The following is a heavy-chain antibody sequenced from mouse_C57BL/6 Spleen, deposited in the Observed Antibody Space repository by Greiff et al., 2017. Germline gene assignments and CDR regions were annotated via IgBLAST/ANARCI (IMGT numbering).Heavy chain of an antibody. J-gene: IGHJ4*01. CDR3: ARLYYYGSSYAMDY. D-gene: IGHD1-1*01. V-gene: IGHV1-22*01. CDR2: INPNNGGT. CDR1: GYTFTDYN. Sequence: VQLKQSGPELVKPGASVKMSCKASGYTFTDYNMHWVKQSHGKSLEWIGYINPNNGGTSYNQKFKGKATLTVNKSSSTAYMELRSLTSEDSAVYYCARLYYYGSSYAMDYWGQGTSVTVSS.